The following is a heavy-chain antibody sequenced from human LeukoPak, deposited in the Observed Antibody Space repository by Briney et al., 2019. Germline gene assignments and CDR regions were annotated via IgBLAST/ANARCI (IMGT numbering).Heavy chain of an antibody. J-gene: IGHJ4*02. CDR2: VYYSGST. Sequence: KPSETLSLTCTVSGGSISGYYWSWIRQPPGKGLEWIGYVYYSGSTNYNPSLKSRVTISVDTSKNQFSLKLSSVTAADTAVYYCARLHPGTDWGQGNLVTVSS. CDR3: ARLHPGTD. V-gene: IGHV4-59*01. CDR1: GGSISGYY. D-gene: IGHD1-7*01.